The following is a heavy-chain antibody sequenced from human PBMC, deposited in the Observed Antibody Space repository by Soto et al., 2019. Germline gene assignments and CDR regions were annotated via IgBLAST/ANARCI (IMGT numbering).Heavy chain of an antibody. V-gene: IGHV1-3*01. D-gene: IGHD3-9*01. CDR3: ARDLGGYDILTGYSSFENWFDP. J-gene: IGHJ5*02. Sequence: ASVKVSCKASGYSFTSYAMHWVRQAPEQRLEWMGWINAGNGNTKYSQKFQGRVTITRDTSASTAYMELSSLRSEDTAVYYCARDLGGYDILTGYSSFENWFDPWGQGTLVTVSS. CDR2: INAGNGNT. CDR1: GYSFTSYA.